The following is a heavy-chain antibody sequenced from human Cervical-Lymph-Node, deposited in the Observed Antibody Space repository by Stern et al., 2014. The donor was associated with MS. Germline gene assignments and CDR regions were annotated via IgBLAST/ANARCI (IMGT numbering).Heavy chain of an antibody. J-gene: IGHJ4*02. CDR1: GGTFGSFA. D-gene: IGHD5-12*01. CDR3: TREAIGHSGTFDF. V-gene: IGHV1-69*01. Sequence: VQLVESGAEVKKPGSSVKVSCRASGGTFGSFAVNWVRQAPGQGLEWMGVISPICGTANYAQRVQGRVTITADEATTTAYMELNSLTSDDTAVYFCTREAIGHSGTFDFWGQGTLVTVSS. CDR2: ISPICGTA.